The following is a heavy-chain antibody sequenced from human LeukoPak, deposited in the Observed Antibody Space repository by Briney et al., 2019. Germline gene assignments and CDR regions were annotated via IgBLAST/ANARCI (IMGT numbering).Heavy chain of an antibody. D-gene: IGHD4-11*01. CDR3: AITRNDYSFDY. J-gene: IGHJ4*02. CDR1: GYTFTSYA. V-gene: IGHV1-3*01. Sequence: GASVTVSCKASGYTFTSYAMHWVRQAPGQRLEWMGWINAGNDNTKYSQKFQGRVTITRDTSASTAYMELSSLRSEDTAVYYCAITRNDYSFDYWGQGTLVTVSS. CDR2: INAGNDNT.